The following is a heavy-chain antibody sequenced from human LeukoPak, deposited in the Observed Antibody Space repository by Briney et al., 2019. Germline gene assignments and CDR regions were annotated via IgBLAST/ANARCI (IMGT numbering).Heavy chain of an antibody. V-gene: IGHV4-39*01. CDR2: ILYSGDS. CDR3: ARFVSPD. D-gene: IGHD2-21*01. Sequence: SETLSLTCTVSGDSISRRTSLHWAWLRQPPGKGPEWIASILYSGDSYYNPSLKSRVTIYVDTSKNQFSLKVSSATAEDTSVYYCARFVSPDWGQGTLITVSS. CDR1: GDSISRRTSLH. J-gene: IGHJ4*02.